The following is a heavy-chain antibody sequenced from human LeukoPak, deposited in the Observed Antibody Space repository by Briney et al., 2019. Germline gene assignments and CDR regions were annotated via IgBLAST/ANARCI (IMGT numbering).Heavy chain of an antibody. Sequence: SETLSLTCTVSGGSISSYYWSWIWQPPGKGLEWIGYIYYSGSINYNPSLKSRVTISVDTSKSQFSLKLSSVTAADTVVYYCAREAQGFWSGYFDYWGQGTLVTVSS. V-gene: IGHV4-59*01. CDR1: GGSISSYY. CDR2: IYYSGSI. J-gene: IGHJ4*02. D-gene: IGHD3-3*01. CDR3: AREAQGFWSGYFDY.